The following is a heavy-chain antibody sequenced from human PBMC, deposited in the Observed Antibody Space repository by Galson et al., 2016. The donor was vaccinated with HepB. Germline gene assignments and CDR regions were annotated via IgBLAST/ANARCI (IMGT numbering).Heavy chain of an antibody. CDR1: GYTFNIYG. V-gene: IGHV1-18*01. D-gene: IGHD4/OR15-4a*01. CDR2: ISGYNGVT. CDR3: ARVFSRRVLTLTLDS. Sequence: SVKVSCKATGYTFNIYGITWVRQAPGQGLEWMGWISGYNGVTKYAQKYQGRVTMTTDSSTSTAYMEVRSLRYDETAVYYWARVFSRRVLTLTLDSWGQGTLVTVSS. J-gene: IGHJ4*02.